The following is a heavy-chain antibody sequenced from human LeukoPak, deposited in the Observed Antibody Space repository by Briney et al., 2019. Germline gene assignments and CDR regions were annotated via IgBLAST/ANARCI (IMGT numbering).Heavy chain of an antibody. D-gene: IGHD5-12*01. CDR2: IRSKANSYAT. Sequence: PGGSLRLSCAASGFTFNSYAMNWVRQASGKGLEWVGRIRSKANSYATAYAASVKGRFTISRDDSKNTAYLQMNSLKTEDTAVYYCTSTGYSGYDYGGIDYWGQGTLVTVSS. J-gene: IGHJ4*02. CDR3: TSTGYSGYDYGGIDY. V-gene: IGHV3-73*01. CDR1: GFTFNSYA.